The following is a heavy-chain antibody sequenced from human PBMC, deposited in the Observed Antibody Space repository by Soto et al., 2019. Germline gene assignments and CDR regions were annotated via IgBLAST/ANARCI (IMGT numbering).Heavy chain of an antibody. V-gene: IGHV1-46*01. Sequence: QVQLVQSGAEVKKPGASVKVSCKASGYTLTTFFMHWGRLAPGQGLVWMGVLNPGYPAHRSPTYAQKFQGRVTTTAYTSTSTVYMQLSRLRSDDTAVYYCAREAIVAGATSGVDVWGHGTKVTVSS. CDR1: GYTLTTFF. CDR2: LNPGYPAHRSP. D-gene: IGHD1-26*01. J-gene: IGHJ6*02. CDR3: AREAIVAGATSGVDV.